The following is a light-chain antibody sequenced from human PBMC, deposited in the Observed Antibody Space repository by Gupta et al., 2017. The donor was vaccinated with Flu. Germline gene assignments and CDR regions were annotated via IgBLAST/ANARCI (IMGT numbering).Light chain of an antibody. J-gene: IGKJ4*01. CDR2: AAF. V-gene: IGKV1-39*01. CDR3: QQTYSSFSLT. CDR1: QTISTF. Sequence: DIKLTQSPSSLSASVGDRVTITCRSSQTISTFLNWYQQKPGKAPKLLIYAAFSLHSGAPSRFSGSRSGTDFTLTISSLQPEDFATYYCQQTYSSFSLTFGGGTKVEIK.